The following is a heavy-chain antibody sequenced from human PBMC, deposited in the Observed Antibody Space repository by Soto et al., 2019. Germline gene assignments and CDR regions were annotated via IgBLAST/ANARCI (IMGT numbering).Heavy chain of an antibody. CDR3: ARIMTNSWYFDL. V-gene: IGHV3-72*01. CDR1: GFTFSDPY. Sequence: EVQLVESGGGLVQPGGSLRLSCAASGFTFSDPYMDWVRQAPGKGLEWVGRTRNKANSYTTEYAASVKGRFTISRDDSRNSLYLRMNSLKTEDTAVYYCARIMTNSWYFDLWGRGTLVTVSS. J-gene: IGHJ2*01. CDR2: TRNKANSYTT. D-gene: IGHD3-16*01.